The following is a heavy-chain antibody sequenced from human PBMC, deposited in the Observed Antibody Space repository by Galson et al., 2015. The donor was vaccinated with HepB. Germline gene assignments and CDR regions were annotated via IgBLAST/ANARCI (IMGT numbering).Heavy chain of an antibody. CDR2: IDPSDSYT. D-gene: IGHD3-9*01. CDR1: GYSFTSYW. CDR3: ASGGGFDYAFDI. J-gene: IGHJ3*02. V-gene: IGHV5-10-1*01. Sequence: QSGAEVKKPGESLRISCKGSGYSFTSYWISWVRQMPGKGLEWMGRIDPSDSYTNYSPSFQGHVTISADKSTSTAYLQWSSLKASDTAMYYCASGGGFDYAFDIWGQGTMVTVSS.